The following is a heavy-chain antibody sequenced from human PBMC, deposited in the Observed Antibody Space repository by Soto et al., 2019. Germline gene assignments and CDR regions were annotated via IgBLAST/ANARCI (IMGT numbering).Heavy chain of an antibody. CDR3: ARERFQVISDGMDV. CDR1: GYTFTGYY. V-gene: IGHV1-2*02. J-gene: IGHJ6*02. CDR2: INPETGGT. D-gene: IGHD2-21*01. Sequence: ASVKVSCKASGYTFTGYYVPWVREAPGQGLEWMGWINPETGGTSYAQKFQGRVTLSRDTSINTAYLELSSLRFDDAAVYFCARERFQVISDGMDVWGQGTTVTVSS.